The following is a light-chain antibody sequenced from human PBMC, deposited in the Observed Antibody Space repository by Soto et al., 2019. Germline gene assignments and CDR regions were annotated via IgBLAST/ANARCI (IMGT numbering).Light chain of an antibody. CDR1: QTVIKN. CDR3: QQYFEWPPMT. J-gene: IGKJ1*01. Sequence: VLTQSPGTLSLSPGERATLSCRASQTVIKNYLAWYQRKPGQAPRLLISGASTRAAGISDRFRGSGSGTEFTLTISSLRSEDSAIYYCQQYFEWPPMTFGQGTKVEI. V-gene: IGKV3-15*01. CDR2: GAS.